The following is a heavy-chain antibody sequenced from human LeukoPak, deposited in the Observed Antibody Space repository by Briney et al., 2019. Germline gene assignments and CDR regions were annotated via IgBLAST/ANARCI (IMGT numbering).Heavy chain of an antibody. V-gene: IGHV4-39*06. CDR1: GGSISSSSYY. CDR2: IYYSGST. CDR3: ARDWGDRVDYDYVWGSYRPAAFDI. Sequence: SETLSLTCTVSGGSISSSSYYWGWIRQPPGKGLEGMGGIYYSGSTYYNPSLKSRVTISVDTSKNQFPLKLSSVTAADTAVYYCARDWGDRVDYDYVWGSYRPAAFDIWGQGTMVTVSS. J-gene: IGHJ3*02. D-gene: IGHD3-16*02.